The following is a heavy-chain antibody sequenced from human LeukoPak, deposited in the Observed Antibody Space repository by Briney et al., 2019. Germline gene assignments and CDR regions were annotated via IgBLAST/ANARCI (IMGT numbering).Heavy chain of an antibody. CDR1: GFNVSDDY. D-gene: IGHD3-10*01. Sequence: GGSLRLSCAASGFNVSDDYMTWVRQAPGKGLEWVSVIYTSGRSDYVDSVKGRFNISRDNTENTVYLQMNSLTVEDTAVYYCARNRVYGSGIRTWGQGTLVTVSS. J-gene: IGHJ4*02. CDR3: ARNRVYGSGIRT. V-gene: IGHV3-66*01. CDR2: IYTSGRS.